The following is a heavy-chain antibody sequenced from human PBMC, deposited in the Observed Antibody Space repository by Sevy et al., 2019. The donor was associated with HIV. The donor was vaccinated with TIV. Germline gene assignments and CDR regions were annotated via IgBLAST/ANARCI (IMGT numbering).Heavy chain of an antibody. CDR3: ARDTYYYDSSGLPIDAFDI. V-gene: IGHV3-48*02. D-gene: IGHD3-22*01. CDR2: ISSSSSTI. Sequence: GGSLRLSCAASGFTFSSYSMNWVRQAPGKGLEWVSYISSSSSTIYYADSVKGRFTISRDKAKNSLYLQMNSLRDEDTAVYYFARDTYYYDSSGLPIDAFDIWGQGTMVTVSS. CDR1: GFTFSSYS. J-gene: IGHJ3*02.